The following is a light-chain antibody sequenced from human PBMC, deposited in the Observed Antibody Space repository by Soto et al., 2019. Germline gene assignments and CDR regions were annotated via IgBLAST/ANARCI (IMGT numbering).Light chain of an antibody. CDR2: EVR. V-gene: IGLV2-8*01. Sequence: QSALTQPPSASGSPGQSVTISCTGTSSDVGAYNFVSWYQQHPGKAPKLIIYEVRNRPSGVSSRFSGSKSGNTASLTISGLQAEDDADYYCISYTGSDTSYVFGTGTKLTVL. CDR1: SSDVGAYNF. CDR3: ISYTGSDTSYV. J-gene: IGLJ1*01.